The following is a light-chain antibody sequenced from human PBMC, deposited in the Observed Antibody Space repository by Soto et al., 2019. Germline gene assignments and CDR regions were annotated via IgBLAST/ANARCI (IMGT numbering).Light chain of an antibody. Sequence: DIVMTQSPDSLAVSLGERATIHCKSSQTIFYTSTNKNYLAWYQQRPGQPPKLLIYWASDRESGVPNRFSGSGSGTDFTLTISGLQAEDVALHYCQQYYSTPSTFGPRTKVDIK. CDR3: QQYYSTPST. J-gene: IGKJ3*01. CDR2: WAS. CDR1: QTIFYTSTNKNY. V-gene: IGKV4-1*01.